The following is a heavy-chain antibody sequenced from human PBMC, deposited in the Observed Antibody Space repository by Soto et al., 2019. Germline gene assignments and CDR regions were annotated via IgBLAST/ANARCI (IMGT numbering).Heavy chain of an antibody. CDR3: TRHSPDDMIRK. D-gene: IGHD3-22*01. Sequence: PGGSLRLSCEASGFTFSGSAMHWVRQASGKGLEWVGRIRSKANSYATAYAASVKGRFSISRDESKNTAYLQMNSLKTEDTAVYYCTRHSPDDMIRKWGQGTEVTVS. J-gene: IGHJ4*02. CDR2: IRSKANSYAT. V-gene: IGHV3-73*01. CDR1: GFTFSGSA.